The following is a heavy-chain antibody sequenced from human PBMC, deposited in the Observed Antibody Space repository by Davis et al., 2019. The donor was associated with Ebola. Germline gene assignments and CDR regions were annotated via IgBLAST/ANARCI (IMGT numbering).Heavy chain of an antibody. CDR3: ARGERYYDSSGYSSHWYFDL. CDR1: GGTFSSYA. CDR2: INPNSGGT. Sequence: ASVKVSCKASGGTFSSYAISWVRQAPGQGLEWMGWINPNSGGTNYAQKFQGWVTMTRDTSISTAYMELSRLRSDDTAVYYCARGERYYDSSGYSSHWYFDLWGRGTLVTVSS. D-gene: IGHD3-22*01. J-gene: IGHJ2*01. V-gene: IGHV1-2*04.